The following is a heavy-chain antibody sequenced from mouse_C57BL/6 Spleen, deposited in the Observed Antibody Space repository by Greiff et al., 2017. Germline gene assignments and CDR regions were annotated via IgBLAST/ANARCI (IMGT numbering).Heavy chain of an antibody. V-gene: IGHV5-17*01. CDR3: ARGLLRRFAY. CDR2: ISSGSSTI. D-gene: IGHD1-2*01. CDR1: GFTFSDYG. J-gene: IGHJ3*01. Sequence: EVQLMESGGGLVKPGGSLKLSCAASGFTFSDYGMHWVRQAPEKGLEWVAYISSGSSTIYYADTVKGRVTISRDNANNTLFLQMTSLRSEDTAMYYCARGLLRRFAYWGKGTLVTVSA.